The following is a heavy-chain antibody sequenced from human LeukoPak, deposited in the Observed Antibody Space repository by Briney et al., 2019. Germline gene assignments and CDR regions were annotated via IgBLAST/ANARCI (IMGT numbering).Heavy chain of an antibody. D-gene: IGHD2-15*01. CDR3: ATGVVAATRFDY. J-gene: IGHJ4*02. V-gene: IGHV1-24*01. CDR2: FDPEDGET. CDR1: GYTLTELS. Sequence: ASVKVSCKVSGYTLTELSMHWARQAPGKGLEWMGGFDPEDGETIYAQKFQGRVTMTEDTSTDTAYMELSSLRSEDTAVYYCATGVVAATRFDYWGQGTLVTVSS.